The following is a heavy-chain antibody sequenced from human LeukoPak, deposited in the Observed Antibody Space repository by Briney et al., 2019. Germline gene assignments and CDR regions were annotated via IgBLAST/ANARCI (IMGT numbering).Heavy chain of an antibody. CDR2: ISISGTIT. J-gene: IGHJ5*02. CDR1: GFTFSNYE. CDR3: ARDYRGRFGGNFDLGWFDP. D-gene: IGHD2-21*01. V-gene: IGHV3-48*03. Sequence: AGGSLRLSCAASGFTFSNYEMNWVRQPPGKGLEWVSYISISGTITLYADSVKGRFTISRDNAKNSLFLQMNSLRAEDTAFYYCARDYRGRFGGNFDLGWFDPWGQGTLVTVSS.